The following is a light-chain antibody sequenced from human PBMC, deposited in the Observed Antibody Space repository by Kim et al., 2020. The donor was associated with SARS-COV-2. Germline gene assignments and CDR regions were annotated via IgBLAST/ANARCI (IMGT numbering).Light chain of an antibody. CDR2: KAS. Sequence: DIQMTQSPSTLSASVGDRVTITCRASQSIGNSLAWYQKNPGKAPRLLIYKASNLESGVPSRFSGSGSGTEFTLTISSLQPDDFATYYCQKCNTYFYSFGQGTKLEI. V-gene: IGKV1-5*03. J-gene: IGKJ2*03. CDR3: QKCNTYFYS. CDR1: QSIGNS.